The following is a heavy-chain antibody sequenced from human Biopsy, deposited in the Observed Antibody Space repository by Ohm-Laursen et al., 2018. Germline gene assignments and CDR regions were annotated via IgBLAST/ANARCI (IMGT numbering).Heavy chain of an antibody. CDR2: IIPIFGTA. V-gene: IGHV1-69*13. D-gene: IGHD1-26*01. Sequence: SVKVSCKASGGTFTNYAISWVRQAPGQGLEWMGGIIPIFGTANYAQKFQGRVTITADESTSTAYMELSSLRSDDTAVYYCTRDALGGGSYRFFYWGQGSLVTVSS. CDR1: GGTFTNYA. CDR3: TRDALGGGSYRFFY. J-gene: IGHJ4*02.